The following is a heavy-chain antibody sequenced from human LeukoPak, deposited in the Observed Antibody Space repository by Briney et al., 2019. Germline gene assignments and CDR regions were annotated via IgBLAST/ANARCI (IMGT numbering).Heavy chain of an antibody. J-gene: IGHJ4*02. D-gene: IGHD3-22*01. CDR3: AKEGGYCYDSSGYYYDY. CDR2: FSSNSGSI. CDR1: GFTFYDYA. Sequence: GGSLRLSCAVSGFTFYDYAMHWVRQAPGKGLEWFSGFSSNSGSIGYAASVKARFTISRDNAKNSLYLLMNSLRAEDTALYYCAKEGGYCYDSSGYYYDYWGQGTLVTVSS. V-gene: IGHV3-9*01.